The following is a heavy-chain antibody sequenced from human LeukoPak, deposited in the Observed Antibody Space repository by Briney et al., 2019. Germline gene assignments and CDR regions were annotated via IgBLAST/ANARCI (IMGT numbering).Heavy chain of an antibody. CDR1: GFTVSSNY. V-gene: IGHV3-53*01. J-gene: IGHJ4*02. D-gene: IGHD1-26*01. CDR3: ARDPAPTVVGWELLSRRGTYYFDY. CDR2: IYSGGST. Sequence: GGSLRLSCAASGFTVSSNYMSWVRQAPGKGLEWVSVIYSGGSTYYADSVKGRFTISRDNSKNTLYLQMNSLRAEDTAVYYCARDPAPTVVGWELLSRRGTYYFDYWGQGTLVTVSS.